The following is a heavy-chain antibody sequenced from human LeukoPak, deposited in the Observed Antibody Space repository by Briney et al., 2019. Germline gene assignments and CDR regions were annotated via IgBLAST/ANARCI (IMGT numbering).Heavy chain of an antibody. V-gene: IGHV3-7*01. CDR1: GFTFSSYW. CDR2: IKQDGSEK. D-gene: IGHD1-26*01. J-gene: IGHJ4*02. CDR3: ARDPVGAPYYDY. Sequence: GGSLRLSCAASGFTFSSYWMNWVRQAPGKGPEWVANIKQDGSEKYYVDSVKGRFSISRDNAKNSLYLQMNSLRDEDTAVYFCARDPVGAPYYDYWGQGTPVTVSS.